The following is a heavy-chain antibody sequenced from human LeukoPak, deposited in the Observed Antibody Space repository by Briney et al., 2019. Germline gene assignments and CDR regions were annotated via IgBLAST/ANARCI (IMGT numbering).Heavy chain of an antibody. CDR3: ASFRRGGGDFDY. Sequence: SGGSLRLSCAASGFTFSDYYMSWIRQAPGKGLEWVSYISSSSSYIYYADSVKGRFTISRDNAKNSLYLQMNSLRAEDTAVYYCASFRRGGGDFDYWGQGTLVTVSS. CDR2: ISSSSSYI. V-gene: IGHV3-11*06. J-gene: IGHJ4*02. D-gene: IGHD1-26*01. CDR1: GFTFSDYY.